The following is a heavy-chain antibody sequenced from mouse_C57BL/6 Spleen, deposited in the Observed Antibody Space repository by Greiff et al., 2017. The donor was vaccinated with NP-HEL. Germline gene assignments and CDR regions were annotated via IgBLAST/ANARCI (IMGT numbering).Heavy chain of an antibody. CDR3: VGWLSFHY. Sequence: VQLQQSGAELVKPGASVKLSCTASGFNIKDYYMHWVKQRTEQGLEWIGRIDPEDGETKYVPKFQGKATITADTSSNTAYLQLSSLTSEDTAVYYCVGWLSFHYWGQGTLVTVSA. CDR2: IDPEDGET. J-gene: IGHJ3*01. V-gene: IGHV14-2*01. CDR1: GFNIKDYY. D-gene: IGHD2-3*01.